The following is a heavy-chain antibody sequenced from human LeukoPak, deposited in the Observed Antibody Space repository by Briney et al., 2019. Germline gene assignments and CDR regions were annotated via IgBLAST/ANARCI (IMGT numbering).Heavy chain of an antibody. V-gene: IGHV3-53*01. CDR3: ARADCVSTTCFPTWFAP. CDR1: GFTVSSSY. J-gene: IGHJ5*02. CDR2: IYSAGNT. Sequence: GGSLRLSCAASGFTVSSSYMSWVRPAPGKGLEWVSGIYSAGNTYYADSVKDRFTISKDNSKNTLYLQMNSLRAEDTAVNYCARADCVSTTCFPTWFAPWGQGTLATVHS. D-gene: IGHD2-2*01.